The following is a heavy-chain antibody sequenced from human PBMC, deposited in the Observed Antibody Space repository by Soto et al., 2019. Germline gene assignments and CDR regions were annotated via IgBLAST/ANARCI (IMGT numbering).Heavy chain of an antibody. CDR3: ARSGELERLVAPIFGYYYMDV. J-gene: IGHJ6*03. CDR2: INHSGST. D-gene: IGHD1-1*01. Sequence: PSETLSLTCAVYGGSFSGYYWSWIRQPPGKGLEWIGEINHSGSTNYNPSLKSRVTISVDTSKNQFSLKLSSVTAADTAVYYCARSGELERLVAPIFGYYYMDVWGKGTTVTVSS. CDR1: GGSFSGYY. V-gene: IGHV4-34*01.